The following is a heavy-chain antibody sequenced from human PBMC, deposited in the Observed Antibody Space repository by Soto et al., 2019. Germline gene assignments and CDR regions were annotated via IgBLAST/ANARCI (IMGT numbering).Heavy chain of an antibody. CDR2: INAGNGET. J-gene: IGHJ6*02. D-gene: IGHD3-9*01. Sequence: QAQLVQSGAEMRKRGASVKIACKASGYSFSRYIIHWVRQAPGHSLEWMGWINAGNGETKCSQPLQGRLTITRDTSANTAYMELSRLRSDDTAVYYCANDLLTGFLADYKTYYSVDVWGQGTTVTV. CDR1: GYSFSRYI. CDR3: ANDLLTGFLADYKTYYSVDV. V-gene: IGHV1-3*01.